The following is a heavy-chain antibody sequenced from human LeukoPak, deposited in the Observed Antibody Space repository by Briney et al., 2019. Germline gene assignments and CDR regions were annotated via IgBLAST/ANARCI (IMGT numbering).Heavy chain of an antibody. CDR1: GGSISSSNW. J-gene: IGHJ3*02. CDR3: ARHVVVAAPVVGAFDI. D-gene: IGHD2-15*01. CDR2: INHSGST. V-gene: IGHV4-4*02. Sequence: SETLSLTCAVSGGSISSSNWWSWIRQPPGKGLEWVGEINHSGSTNYNPSLKSRVTISVDTSKNQFSLKLSSVTAADTAVYYCARHVVVAAPVVGAFDIWGQGTMVTVSS.